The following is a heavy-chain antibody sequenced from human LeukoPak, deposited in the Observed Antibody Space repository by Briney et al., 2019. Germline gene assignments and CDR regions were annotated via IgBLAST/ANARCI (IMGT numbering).Heavy chain of an antibody. J-gene: IGHJ4*02. CDR2: INSDGSIT. CDR3: ARRTSTYSDY. Sequence: PGGSLRLFCAASGFTFSSYWMHWVRQAPGKGLVWVSRINSDGSITSYADSAKGRFTISRDNAKNTLYLQMNSLRADDTALYYCARRTSTYSDYWGQGTLVTVSS. D-gene: IGHD2/OR15-2a*01. V-gene: IGHV3-74*01. CDR1: GFTFSSYW.